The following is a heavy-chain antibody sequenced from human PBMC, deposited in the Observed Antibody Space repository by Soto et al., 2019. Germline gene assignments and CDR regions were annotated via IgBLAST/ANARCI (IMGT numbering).Heavy chain of an antibody. D-gene: IGHD3-10*01. V-gene: IGHV1-69*02. CDR3: ATSYGSGYRAFDY. CDR1: GDTFSFYS. Sequence: AVKVSCKASGDTFSFYSINWVRQAPGLGLEWMGRVNPILSMSNYAQRFQGRVTMTADKSTSTAYMELSGLRSEDTAMYYCATSYGSGYRAFDYWGQGALVTVSS. J-gene: IGHJ4*02. CDR2: VNPILSMS.